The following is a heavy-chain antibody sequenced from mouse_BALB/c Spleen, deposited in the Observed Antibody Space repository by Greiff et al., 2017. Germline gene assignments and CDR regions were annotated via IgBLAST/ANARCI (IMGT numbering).Heavy chain of an antibody. CDR3: ARRGTERAMDY. J-gene: IGHJ4*01. CDR2: IWAGGST. V-gene: IGHV2-9*02. Sequence: VKLMESGPGLVAPSQSLSITCTASGFSLTSYGVHWVRQPPGKGLEWLGVIWAGGSTNYNSALMSRLSISKDNSKSQVFLKMNSRQTDDTAMYYCARRGTERAMDYWGQGTSVTVSS. D-gene: IGHD2-14*01. CDR1: GFSLTSYG.